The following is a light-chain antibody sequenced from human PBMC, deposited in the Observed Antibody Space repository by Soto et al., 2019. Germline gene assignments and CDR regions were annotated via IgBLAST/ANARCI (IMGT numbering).Light chain of an antibody. J-gene: IGLJ3*02. CDR2: DVS. Sequence: QSVLTQPASVSGSPGQSITISCTGTSSDVGSYNYVSWYQQHPGKAPKLMIYDVSNRPSGVSNRFSGSKSGNTASLTISGLQAEDEADYYCFSYTRSSTWVFGGGIKLTVL. V-gene: IGLV2-14*03. CDR3: FSYTRSSTWV. CDR1: SSDVGSYNY.